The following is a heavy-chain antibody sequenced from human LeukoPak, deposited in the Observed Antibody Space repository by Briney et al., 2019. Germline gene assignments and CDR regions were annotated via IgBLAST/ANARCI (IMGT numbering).Heavy chain of an antibody. V-gene: IGHV3-7*01. Sequence: GGSLRLSCPASGFSFSSYWMSWVRQAPGKGLEWVANINQDGNEKYYLDSVKGRFTVSRDNAEDSLFLQMNSLRAEDTAVYYCARDGSGINGGAKYCWGQGTLVTVSS. CDR2: INQDGNEK. D-gene: IGHD3-10*01. CDR1: GFSFSSYW. CDR3: ARDGSGINGGAKYC. J-gene: IGHJ4*02.